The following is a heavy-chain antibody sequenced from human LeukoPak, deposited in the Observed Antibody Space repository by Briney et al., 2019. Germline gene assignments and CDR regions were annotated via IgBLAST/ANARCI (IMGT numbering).Heavy chain of an antibody. Sequence: GGSLRLSCATSGFTFNNYAMGWVRQAPGKGLEWVSSISGSGDDISYADSVRGRFTISRDNSKNTLYLQMNSLRAEDTAVYYCAKGYSYGYNRYYYYGMDVWGQGTTVTVSS. CDR1: GFTFNNYA. D-gene: IGHD5-18*01. J-gene: IGHJ6*02. CDR2: ISGSGDDI. CDR3: AKGYSYGYNRYYYYGMDV. V-gene: IGHV3-23*01.